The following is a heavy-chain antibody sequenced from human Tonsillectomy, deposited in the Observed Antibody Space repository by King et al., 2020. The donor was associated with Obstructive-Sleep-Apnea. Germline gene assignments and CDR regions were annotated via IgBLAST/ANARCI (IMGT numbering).Heavy chain of an antibody. V-gene: IGHV3-30-3*01. CDR1: GFTFSSYA. J-gene: IGHJ4*02. D-gene: IGHD3-10*01. CDR2: ISYDGSNK. CDR3: ARGPQLLWFGELLVDY. Sequence: VQLVESGGGVVQPGRSLRLSCAASGFTFSSYAMHWVRQAPGKGLEWVTIISYDGSNKYYADSVKGRFTISRDNSKNTMYLQINSLRAEDTAVYYCARGPQLLWFGELLVDYWGQGTLVTVSS.